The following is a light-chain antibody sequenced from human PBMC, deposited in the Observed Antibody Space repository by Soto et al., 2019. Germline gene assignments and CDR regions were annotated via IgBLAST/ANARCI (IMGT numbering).Light chain of an antibody. CDR1: QSLLYISNNENY. CDR2: WAS. Sequence: DIVVTQSPDSLAVSLGERATIHCKSSQSLLYISNNENYLAWYQQKPGQPPKLLIHWASTRESGVPDRFTGSGSWTDFTLTITSLQAEDVAVYDCQQYYSNPSFGGGTKVEMK. J-gene: IGKJ4*01. V-gene: IGKV4-1*01. CDR3: QQYYSNPS.